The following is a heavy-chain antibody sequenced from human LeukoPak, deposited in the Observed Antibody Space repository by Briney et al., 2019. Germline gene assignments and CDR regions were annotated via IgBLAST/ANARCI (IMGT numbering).Heavy chain of an antibody. CDR2: ISGSGGST. Sequence: PGGSLRLSCAASGFTFSSYAMSWVRQAPGKGLEWVSAISGSGGSTYYADSVKGRFTISRDNSKNTLYLQMTSLKTEDTAVYYCNTEYYYDAFDIWGQGTMVTVSP. J-gene: IGHJ3*02. D-gene: IGHD3-10*01. CDR1: GFTFSSYA. V-gene: IGHV3-23*01. CDR3: NTEYYYDAFDI.